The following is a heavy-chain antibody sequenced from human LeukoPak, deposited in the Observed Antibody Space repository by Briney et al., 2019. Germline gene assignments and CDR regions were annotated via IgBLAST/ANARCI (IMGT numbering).Heavy chain of an antibody. V-gene: IGHV1-2*02. CDR1: GYTFTGYY. J-gene: IGHJ4*02. D-gene: IGHD2-8*02. CDR2: INPNSGGT. Sequence: ASVKVSCKASGYTFTGYYMHWVRQAPGQGLEWTGWINPNSGGTNYAQKFQGRVTMTRGTSISTAYMELSRLRSDDTAVYYCARSHTVKGHLTFDYWGQGTLVTVSS. CDR3: ARSHTVKGHLTFDY.